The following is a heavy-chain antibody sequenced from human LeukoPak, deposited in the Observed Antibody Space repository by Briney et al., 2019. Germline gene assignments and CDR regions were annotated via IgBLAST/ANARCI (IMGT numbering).Heavy chain of an antibody. V-gene: IGHV3-30-3*01. CDR1: GFTFSSYA. J-gene: IGHJ4*02. CDR3: ARDRRGVVVVAATHDY. Sequence: GSLRLSCTASGFTFSSYAMHWVRQAPGKGLEWVAVISYDGSNKYYADSVKGRFTISRDNSKNTLYLQMNSLRAEDTAVYYCARDRRGVVVVAATHDYWGQGTLVTVSS. D-gene: IGHD2-15*01. CDR2: ISYDGSNK.